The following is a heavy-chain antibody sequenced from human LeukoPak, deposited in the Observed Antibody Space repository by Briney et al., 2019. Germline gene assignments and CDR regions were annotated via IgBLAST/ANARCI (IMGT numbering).Heavy chain of an antibody. V-gene: IGHV4-59*08. D-gene: IGHD4-17*01. CDR1: GGSISSYY. CDR3: AMQVGIYGDYNNWFDP. J-gene: IGHJ5*02. CDR2: IYYSGST. Sequence: SETLSLTCTVSGGSISSYYWSWIRQPPGKGLEWIGYIYYSGSTNYNPSLKSRATMSLDSSKNQFSLRLTSVTAADTAVYYCAMQVGIYGDYNNWFDPWGQGARVTVSS.